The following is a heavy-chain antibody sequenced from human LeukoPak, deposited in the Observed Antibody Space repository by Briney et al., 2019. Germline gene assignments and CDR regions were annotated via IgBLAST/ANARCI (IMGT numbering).Heavy chain of an antibody. CDR3: ARVDFDWLFQGDY. J-gene: IGHJ4*02. CDR2: INPNSGGT. Sequence: ASVKVSCKASGGTFSSYAISWVRQAPGQGLEWMGRINPNSGGTNYAQKFQGRVTMTRDTSISTAYMGLSRLRSADTAVYYCARVDFDWLFQGDYWGQGTLVTVSP. CDR1: GGTFSSYA. V-gene: IGHV1-2*06. D-gene: IGHD3-9*01.